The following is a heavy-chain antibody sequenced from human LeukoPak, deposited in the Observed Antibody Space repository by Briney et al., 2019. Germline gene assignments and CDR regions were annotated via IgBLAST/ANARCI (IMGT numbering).Heavy chain of an antibody. D-gene: IGHD1-7*01. V-gene: IGHV3-7*01. CDR3: ARVRITGTYYDY. J-gene: IGHJ4*02. Sequence: GGSLRLSCAASGFTFSSYWMSWVRQAPGKGLEWVANIKQDGSEKYYADSVKGRFTVSRDNAKNSLYLQMYSLRAEDTAVYYCARVRITGTYYDYWGQGTLVTVSS. CDR2: IKQDGSEK. CDR1: GFTFSSYW.